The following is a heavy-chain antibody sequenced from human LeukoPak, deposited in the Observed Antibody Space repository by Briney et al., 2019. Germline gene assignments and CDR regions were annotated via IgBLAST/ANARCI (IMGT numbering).Heavy chain of an antibody. J-gene: IGHJ4*02. CDR1: GFIFGDYA. Sequence: GGSLRLSCTVSGFIFGDYAMSWVRQAPGKGLEWIGFIRSKTYGGTTKYAASVKGRFTISRDDSKSIAYLQMNSLKTEDTAVYYCTRDPYDTSGEFDYWGQGTLVTVSS. CDR2: IRSKTYGGTT. V-gene: IGHV3-49*04. D-gene: IGHD3-22*01. CDR3: TRDPYDTSGEFDY.